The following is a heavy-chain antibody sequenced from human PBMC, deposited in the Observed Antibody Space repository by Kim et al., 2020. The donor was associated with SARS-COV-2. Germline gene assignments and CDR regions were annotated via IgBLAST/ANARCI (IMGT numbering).Heavy chain of an antibody. J-gene: IGHJ1*01. D-gene: IGHD6-13*01. Sequence: AQKRQGRVTMTTDTSTSTAYMELRSLRSDDTAVYYCARWGTRAAAGYFQHWGQGTLVTVSS. CDR3: ARWGTRAAAGYFQH. V-gene: IGHV1-18*01.